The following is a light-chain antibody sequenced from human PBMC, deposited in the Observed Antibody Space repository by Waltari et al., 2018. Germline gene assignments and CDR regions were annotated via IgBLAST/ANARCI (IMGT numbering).Light chain of an antibody. J-gene: IGKJ5*01. V-gene: IGKV3-11*01. CDR3: QQRSSWPIT. CDR2: DAS. Sequence: EIVLTQSPPALSLPPGERATLFCRARQSVGSSSGWYQQKPGQAPRRLIYDASSRATGIPARFGGSGSGTDFSLTISSLEPEDFAVYYCQQRSSWPITFGQGTRLEI. CDR1: QSVGSS.